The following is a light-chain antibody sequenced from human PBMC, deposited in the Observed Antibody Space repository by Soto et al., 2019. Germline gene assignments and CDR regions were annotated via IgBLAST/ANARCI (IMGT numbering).Light chain of an antibody. Sequence: EIVMTQSPATLSLSPGERATLSCRASQSVSSSYLSWYQQKPGQAPRLPIYDATNRATGIPARFSGSGSGTDFTLTISSLQPEDFAVYYCQQDYNLPYTFGQGTKLEIK. CDR2: DAT. V-gene: IGKV3D-7*01. CDR3: QQDYNLPYT. CDR1: QSVSSSY. J-gene: IGKJ2*01.